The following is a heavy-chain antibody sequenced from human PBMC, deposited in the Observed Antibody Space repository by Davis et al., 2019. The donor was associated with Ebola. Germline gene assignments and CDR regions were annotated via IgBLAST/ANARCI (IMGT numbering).Heavy chain of an antibody. Sequence: GESLKISCAASGFTFTDYYMGWIRQAPGKGLEWVSTLGTSADTYYADSVKGRFTISRDNSKNTLYLQMNGLRVEDTAIYYCAKGNYDSSGYWGYWFDPWGQGTQVTVSS. CDR3: AKGNYDSSGYWGYWFDP. V-gene: IGHV3-23*01. J-gene: IGHJ5*02. CDR1: GFTFTDYY. CDR2: LGTSADT. D-gene: IGHD3-22*01.